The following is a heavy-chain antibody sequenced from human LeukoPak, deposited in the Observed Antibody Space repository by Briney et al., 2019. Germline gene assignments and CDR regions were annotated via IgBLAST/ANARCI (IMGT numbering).Heavy chain of an antibody. V-gene: IGHV3-48*04. CDR1: GFTFSSYS. CDR3: ARDQRIAAAGIGSFDY. Sequence: PGGSLRLSCAASGFTFSSYSMNWVRQAPGKGLEWVSYISSSSSTIYYADSVKGRFTISRDNAKNSLYLQMNSLRAEDTAVYYCARDQRIAAAGIGSFDYWGQGTLVTVSS. J-gene: IGHJ4*02. D-gene: IGHD6-13*01. CDR2: ISSSSSTI.